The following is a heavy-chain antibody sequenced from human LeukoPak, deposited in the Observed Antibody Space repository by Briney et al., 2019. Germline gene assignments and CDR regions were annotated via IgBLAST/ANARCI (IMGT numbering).Heavy chain of an antibody. CDR2: VYYSGST. J-gene: IGHJ5*02. CDR3: ARHVTGGPGYRYDVWRGWFDP. D-gene: IGHD3-3*01. Sequence: KASETLSLTCTISGASITNTDYYWAWIRQPPGKGLEWIGSVYYSGSTYYNPSLKSRLAISADTSKNQFSLRMTSLTAADTAQYYCARHVTGGPGYRYDVWRGWFDPWGRGTLVIVSS. CDR1: GASITNTDYY. V-gene: IGHV4-39*01.